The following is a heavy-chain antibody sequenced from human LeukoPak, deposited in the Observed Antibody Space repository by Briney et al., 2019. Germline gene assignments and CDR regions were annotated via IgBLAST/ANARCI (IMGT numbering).Heavy chain of an antibody. D-gene: IGHD3-3*01. CDR1: GFTFSSYA. Sequence: PGESLKISCAASGFTFSSYAMHWVRQAPGKGLEWVAVISYDGSNKYYADSVKGRFTISRDNSKNTLYLQMNSLRAEDTAVYYCARAMRMIFGVVTPDAFDIWGQGTMVTVSS. J-gene: IGHJ3*02. CDR3: ARAMRMIFGVVTPDAFDI. CDR2: ISYDGSNK. V-gene: IGHV3-30-3*01.